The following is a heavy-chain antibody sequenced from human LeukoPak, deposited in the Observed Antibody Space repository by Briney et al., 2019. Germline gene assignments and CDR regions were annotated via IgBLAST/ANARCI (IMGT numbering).Heavy chain of an antibody. CDR1: GYTFTGYY. CDR3: AREPGTATGY. Sequence: GASVKVSCKASGYTFTGYYLHWVRQAPGRGLEWMGWIYPNTGGTKSTQKFQGRVSMTRDTSITTAYMEIHRLTSDDTAIYYCAREPGTATGYWGQGTLVTVSS. V-gene: IGHV1-2*02. J-gene: IGHJ4*02. D-gene: IGHD1-1*01. CDR2: IYPNTGGT.